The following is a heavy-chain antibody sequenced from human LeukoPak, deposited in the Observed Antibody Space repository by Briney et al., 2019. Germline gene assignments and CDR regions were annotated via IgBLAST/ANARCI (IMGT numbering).Heavy chain of an antibody. V-gene: IGHV4-30-2*01. D-gene: IGHD3-9*01. CDR1: GGSISSGGYS. CDR2: IYHSGST. CDR3: ARGGLLRYFDWLFDY. J-gene: IGHJ4*02. Sequence: SETLSLTCAVSGGSISSGGYSWSWIRQPPGKGLEWIGYIYHSGSTYYNPSLKSRVTISVDRSKNQFSLKLSSATAADTAVYYCARGGLLRYFDWLFDYWGQGTLVTVSS.